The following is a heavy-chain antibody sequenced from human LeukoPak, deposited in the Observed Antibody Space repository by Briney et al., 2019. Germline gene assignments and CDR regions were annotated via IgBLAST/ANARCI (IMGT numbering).Heavy chain of an antibody. CDR1: ADSFTSYW. D-gene: IGHD6-13*01. Sequence: GESLKISCKGSADSFTSYWIVWVRQMPGKGLEWMGIIYPGDSHTRYSPSFQGQVTISADKSISTAYLQWSSLKASDTAMYYCARSRLPYSSSWYPAAFDIWGQGTMVTVSS. CDR2: IYPGDSHT. J-gene: IGHJ3*02. V-gene: IGHV5-51*01. CDR3: ARSRLPYSSSWYPAAFDI.